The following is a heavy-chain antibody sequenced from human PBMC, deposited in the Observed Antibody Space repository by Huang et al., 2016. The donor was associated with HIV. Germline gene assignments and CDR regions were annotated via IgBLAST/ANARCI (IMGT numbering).Heavy chain of an antibody. J-gene: IGHJ6*03. CDR2: SYYKGGT. CDR1: GGSIRSSDYH. CDR3: ARHREGPVAYYSGWGSHLNYMDV. Sequence: QLLLQESGPGLVKPSEALALTCAVSGGSIRSSDYHWGWIRQPPGKGLEWIGGSYYKGGTHYSPSLKIRVTIAVDTSKNLFFLNLTSMTAADTAVYYCARHREGPVAYYSGWGSHLNYMDVWGRGRTVVVSS. V-gene: IGHV4-39*01. D-gene: IGHD3-10*01.